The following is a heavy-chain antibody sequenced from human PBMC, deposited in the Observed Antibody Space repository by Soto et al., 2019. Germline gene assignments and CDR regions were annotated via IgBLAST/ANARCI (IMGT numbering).Heavy chain of an antibody. V-gene: IGHV1-69*06. CDR3: ARDPVDLFGYMDV. J-gene: IGHJ6*02. CDR2: IIPLLKTV. D-gene: IGHD6-25*01. Sequence: QEELVQSGAEVKKPGSSVNVSCKASGGTFASYSITWVRQAPGQRLEWMGEIIPLLKTVNYAQTFQGRVTITGYRSTSTVYMALSRLRSDDTAVYYCARDPVDLFGYMDVWGHGTTVTVS. CDR1: GGTFASYS.